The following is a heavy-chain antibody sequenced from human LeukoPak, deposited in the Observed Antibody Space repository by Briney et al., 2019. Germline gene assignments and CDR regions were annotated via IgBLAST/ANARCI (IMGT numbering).Heavy chain of an antibody. J-gene: IGHJ3*02. Sequence: PGRSLRLSCAASGFTFDDYATHWVRQAPGKGLEWVSGISWNSGSIGYADSVKGRFTISRDNAKNSLYLQMNSLRAEDTALYYCAKGIPRGGTDDAFDIWGQGTMVTVSS. D-gene: IGHD3-10*01. CDR1: GFTFDDYA. CDR3: AKGIPRGGTDDAFDI. CDR2: ISWNSGSI. V-gene: IGHV3-9*01.